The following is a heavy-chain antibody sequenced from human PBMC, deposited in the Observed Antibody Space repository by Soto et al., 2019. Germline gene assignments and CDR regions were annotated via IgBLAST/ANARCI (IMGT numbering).Heavy chain of an antibody. CDR2: IYHTGNI. D-gene: IGHD3-16*01. CDR1: GGSIESSNW. Sequence: QVQLQESGPGLVKPSGTLSLTCAVSGGSIESSNWWNWVRQSPEKGLEWIGEIYHTGNINHNPSLMNRVTLSVDKSKNEFSLRLISVTAADTAVYFCARDKVWGGFDIWGQGTMVTVSS. V-gene: IGHV4-4*02. CDR3: ARDKVWGGFDI. J-gene: IGHJ3*02.